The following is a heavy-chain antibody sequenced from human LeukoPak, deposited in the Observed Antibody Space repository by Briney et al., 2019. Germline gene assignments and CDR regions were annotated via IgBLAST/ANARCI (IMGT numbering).Heavy chain of an antibody. Sequence: PGGSLRLSCAASGFTFSDYVMSWVRQAPGRGLEWVSGISGSGDGTYYADSVKGRFTISRDNSKNTLHLQMNSLRAEDTATYYCAKLLWGNGFFYWGQGTLVTVSS. V-gene: IGHV3-23*01. CDR2: ISGSGDGT. CDR1: GFTFSDYV. CDR3: AKLLWGNGFFY. D-gene: IGHD6-19*01. J-gene: IGHJ4*02.